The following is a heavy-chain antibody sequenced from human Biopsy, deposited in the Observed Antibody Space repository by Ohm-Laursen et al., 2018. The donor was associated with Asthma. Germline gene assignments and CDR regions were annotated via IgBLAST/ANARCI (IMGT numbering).Heavy chain of an antibody. CDR2: MYHSGSP. CDR1: GGSFSSNY. D-gene: IGHD3-22*01. V-gene: IGHV4-39*01. J-gene: IGHJ4*02. Sequence: SDTLSLTCAVYGGSFSSNYWSWIRQPPGKGLEWIGSMYHSGSPYSHPSLKSRATISVDTSKNQLSLKMSSVTAADTTVYFCVRHQYSSSWSTFDYWGQGALVTVSS. CDR3: VRHQYSSSWSTFDY.